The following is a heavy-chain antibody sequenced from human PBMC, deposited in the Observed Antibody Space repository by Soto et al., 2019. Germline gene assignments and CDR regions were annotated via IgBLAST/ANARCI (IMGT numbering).Heavy chain of an antibody. Sequence: GGSLRLSCAASGFTFSSYGMHWVRQAPGKGLEWVAVISYDGSNKYYADSVKGRFTISRDNSKNTLYLQMNSLRAEDTAVYYCAKEGKPDNWFDPWGQGTLVTVSS. CDR2: ISYDGSNK. V-gene: IGHV3-30*18. CDR1: GFTFSSYG. CDR3: AKEGKPDNWFDP. J-gene: IGHJ5*02. D-gene: IGHD3-10*01.